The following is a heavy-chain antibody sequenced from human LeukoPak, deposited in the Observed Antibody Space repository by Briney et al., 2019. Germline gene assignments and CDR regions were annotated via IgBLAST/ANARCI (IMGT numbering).Heavy chain of an antibody. J-gene: IGHJ4*02. V-gene: IGHV3-23*01. CDR3: AKDGGGYYTWAFDY. D-gene: IGHD3-22*01. CDR1: GFTFSSYG. CDR2: ISGSGGRT. Sequence: GGSLRLSCAASGFTFSSYGMSWVRQAPGKGLEWVSGISGSGGRTYYSDSVKGRFTISRDNSKNTLYLQMNSLRAEDTAVYYCAKDGGGYYTWAFDYWGQGTLVTVSS.